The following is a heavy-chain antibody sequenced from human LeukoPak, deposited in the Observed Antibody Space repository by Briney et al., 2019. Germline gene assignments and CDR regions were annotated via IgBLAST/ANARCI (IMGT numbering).Heavy chain of an antibody. CDR3: ARSLGAGSYLDF. D-gene: IGHD3-10*02. J-gene: IGHJ4*02. V-gene: IGHV3-64*01. Sequence: GGSLRLSCAASGFTFSNYAMHWVRQAPGKGLEYLSAINGNGGSTYYATSVKGKFTITRDNSKNALYLQMDSLSAEDMAVFYCARSLGAGSYLDFWGQGTLVTVSS. CDR2: INGNGGST. CDR1: GFTFSNYA.